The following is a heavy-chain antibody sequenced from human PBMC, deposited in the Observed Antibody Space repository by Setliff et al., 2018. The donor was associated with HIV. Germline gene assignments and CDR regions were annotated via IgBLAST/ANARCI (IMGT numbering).Heavy chain of an antibody. Sequence: ASVKVSCKASGYTFTSYGISWVRQAPGQGLEWMGWISAYNGNTNYAQKLQGRVTMTTDTSTSTAYMELRSLRSDDTAVYYCARTILRYFGWENPLPDAFDIWGQGTMVTVSS. CDR1: GYTFTSYG. CDR3: ARTILRYFGWENPLPDAFDI. D-gene: IGHD3-9*01. J-gene: IGHJ3*02. CDR2: ISAYNGNT. V-gene: IGHV1-18*01.